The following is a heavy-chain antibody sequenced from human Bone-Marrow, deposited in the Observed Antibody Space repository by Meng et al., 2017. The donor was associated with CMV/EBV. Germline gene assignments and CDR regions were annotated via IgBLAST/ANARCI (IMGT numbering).Heavy chain of an antibody. J-gene: IGHJ4*02. CDR2: IYSGGST. CDR1: GFTVSSNY. D-gene: IGHD5-12*01. Sequence: GESLKISCAASGFTVSSNYMSWVRQAPGKGLEWVSVIYSGGSTYYADSVKGRFTISRDNSKNTLYLQMNSLRAEDTAVYYCARVSRSGYDGMVDYWGQGTLVTVPQ. CDR3: ARVSRSGYDGMVDY. V-gene: IGHV3-53*01.